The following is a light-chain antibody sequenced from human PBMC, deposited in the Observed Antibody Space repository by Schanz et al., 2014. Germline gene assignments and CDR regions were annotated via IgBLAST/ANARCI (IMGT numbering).Light chain of an antibody. CDR2: DVS. V-gene: IGLV2-23*02. Sequence: QSALSQPASVSGSPGQSITISCTGTSSDVGSYNLVSWYQQHPDKAPKLMIYDVSNRPSGVSNRFSGSKSGNTASLTVSGLQAEDEGDYYCSSYAGSTTYWLFGGGTKLTVL. CDR3: SSYAGSTTYWL. CDR1: SSDVGSYNL. J-gene: IGLJ3*02.